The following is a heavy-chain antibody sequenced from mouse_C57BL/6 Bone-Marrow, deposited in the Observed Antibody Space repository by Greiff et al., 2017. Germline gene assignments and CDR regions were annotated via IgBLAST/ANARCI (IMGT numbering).Heavy chain of an antibody. V-gene: IGHV14-4*01. Sequence: VQLKQSGAELVRPGASVKLSCTASGFNIKDDYMHWVKQRPEQGLEWIGWIDPENGDTEYASKFQGKATITVDTSSKTAYLQLSSLTSDDTAVYYCTRIAYWGQGTLVTVSA. J-gene: IGHJ3*01. CDR1: GFNIKDDY. CDR3: TRIAY. CDR2: IDPENGDT.